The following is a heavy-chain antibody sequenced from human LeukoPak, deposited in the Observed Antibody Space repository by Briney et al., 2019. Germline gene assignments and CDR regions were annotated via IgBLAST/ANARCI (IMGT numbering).Heavy chain of an antibody. CDR3: ARAQRRGYSYGYFDY. V-gene: IGHV4-39*07. CDR2: IYYSGST. D-gene: IGHD5-18*01. Sequence: PSETLSLTCTVSGGSISSSSYYWGWIRQPPGKGLEWIGSIYYSGSTYYNPSLKSRVTISVDTSKNQFSLKLSSVTAADTAVYYCARAQRRGYSYGYFDYWGQGTLVTVSS. J-gene: IGHJ4*02. CDR1: GGSISSSSYY.